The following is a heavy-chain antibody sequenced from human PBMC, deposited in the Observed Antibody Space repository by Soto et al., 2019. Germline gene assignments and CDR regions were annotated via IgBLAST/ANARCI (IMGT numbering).Heavy chain of an antibody. J-gene: IGHJ6*02. V-gene: IGHV1-69*01. CDR2: IIPIFGTA. CDR3: ARGLPNNWNYGEDYYYGMDV. D-gene: IGHD1-7*01. Sequence: QVQLVQSGAEVKKPGSSVKVSCKASGGTFSSYAISWVRQAPGQGLEWMGGIIPIFGTANYAQKFQGRVTITADESTSTAYMELSSLRSEDTAVYYCARGLPNNWNYGEDYYYGMDVWGQGTTVTVSS. CDR1: GGTFSSYA.